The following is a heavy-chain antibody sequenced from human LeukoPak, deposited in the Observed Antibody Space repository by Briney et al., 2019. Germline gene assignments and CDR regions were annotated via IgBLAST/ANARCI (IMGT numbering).Heavy chain of an antibody. CDR3: AKDNVGATDY. J-gene: IGHJ4*02. Sequence: GGSLRLSCAASGFTFSSYGMHWVRQAPGKGLEWVAVISYDGSNKYYADSVKGRFTISRDNSKNTLYLQMNSLRAEDTAVYYFAKDNVGATDYWGQGTLVTVSS. D-gene: IGHD1-26*01. CDR2: ISYDGSNK. CDR1: GFTFSSYG. V-gene: IGHV3-30*18.